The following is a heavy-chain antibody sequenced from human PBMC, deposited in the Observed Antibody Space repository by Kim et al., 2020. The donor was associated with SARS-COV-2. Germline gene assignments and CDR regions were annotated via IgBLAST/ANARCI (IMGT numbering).Heavy chain of an antibody. CDR3: ARFLLFVDTAMVTPGYMDV. CDR1: GYTFTSYG. CDR2: ISAYNGNT. J-gene: IGHJ6*03. V-gene: IGHV1-18*01. D-gene: IGHD5-18*01. Sequence: ASVKVSCKASGYTFTSYGISWVRQAPGQGLEWMGWISAYNGNTNYAQKLQGRVTMTTDTSTSTAYMELRSLRSDDTAVYYCARFLLFVDTAMVTPGYMDVWGKGTTVTVSS.